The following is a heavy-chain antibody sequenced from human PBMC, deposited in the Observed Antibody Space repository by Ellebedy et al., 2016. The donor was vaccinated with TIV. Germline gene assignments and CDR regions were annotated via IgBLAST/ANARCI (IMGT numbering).Heavy chain of an antibody. J-gene: IGHJ4*02. CDR1: GFTFSRYW. V-gene: IGHV3-74*01. CDR2: INEDGSSI. D-gene: IGHD1/OR15-1a*01. CDR3: AKKSNNGDSEY. Sequence: PGGSLRLSCAASGFTFSRYWMHWVRQAPGKGLMWVSRINEDGSSISYADSVKGRFTISRDNAKNTLYLQVNSLRDEDTAVYYCAKKSNNGDSEYWGQGTLVTVSS.